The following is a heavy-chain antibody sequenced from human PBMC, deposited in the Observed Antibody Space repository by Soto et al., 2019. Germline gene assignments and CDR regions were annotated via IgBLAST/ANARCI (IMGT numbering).Heavy chain of an antibody. Sequence: GGSLRLSCAGSGFTFSDYYMSWIRQAPGQGLEWVSYMSSSGVTVFYADSVKGRFTISRDNAKNSLYLQMYSLRAEDSAVYYCARNTISAAGADYYGLDVWGQGTTVTVSS. V-gene: IGHV3-11*01. D-gene: IGHD6-13*01. CDR3: ARNTISAAGADYYGLDV. CDR2: MSSSGVTV. CDR1: GFTFSDYY. J-gene: IGHJ6*02.